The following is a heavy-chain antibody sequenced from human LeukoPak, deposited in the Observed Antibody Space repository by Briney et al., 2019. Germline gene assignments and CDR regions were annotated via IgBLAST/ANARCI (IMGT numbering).Heavy chain of an antibody. CDR1: GFTFNNYG. D-gene: IGHD2/OR15-2a*01. CDR3: TSFFETN. Sequence: PGKSLRLSCAASGFTFNNYGMHWVRQAPGKGLEWVANINQDGGEKYYVDSVKGRFTISRDNAKNSPYLQMNSLRAEDTAVYYCTSFFETNWGQGTLVTVSS. CDR2: INQDGGEK. V-gene: IGHV3-7*01. J-gene: IGHJ4*02.